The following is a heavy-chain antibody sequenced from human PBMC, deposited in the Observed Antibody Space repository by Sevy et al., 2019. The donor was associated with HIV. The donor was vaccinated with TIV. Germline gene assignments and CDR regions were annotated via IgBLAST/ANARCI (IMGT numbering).Heavy chain of an antibody. J-gene: IGHJ5*02. Sequence: GGSLRLSCAASGFTFSSYSMNWVRQAPGKGLEWVSSISSSSYIYYADSVNGRFTISRDNAKNSLYLQMNSLRAEDTAVYYCARGGAAAGTYDPWGQGTLVTVSS. CDR2: ISSSSYI. D-gene: IGHD6-13*01. CDR3: ARGGAAAGTYDP. V-gene: IGHV3-21*01. CDR1: GFTFSSYS.